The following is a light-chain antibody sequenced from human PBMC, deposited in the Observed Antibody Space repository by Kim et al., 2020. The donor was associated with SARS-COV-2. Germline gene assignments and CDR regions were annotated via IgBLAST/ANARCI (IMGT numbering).Light chain of an antibody. J-gene: IGLJ2*01. Sequence: GTPLTTSRTRSSGSIATNYVQWYQQRPGSAPTTVIYEDNQRPSGVPDRFSGSIDSSSNSASLTISGLKTEDEADYYCQSYYSSTVVFGGGTQLTVL. CDR2: EDN. CDR1: SGSIATNY. CDR3: QSYYSSTVV. V-gene: IGLV6-57*03.